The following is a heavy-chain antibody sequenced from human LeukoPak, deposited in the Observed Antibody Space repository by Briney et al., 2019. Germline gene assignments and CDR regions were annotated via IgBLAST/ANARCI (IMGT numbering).Heavy chain of an antibody. Sequence: GGSLRLSCAASGFTFSSYAMHRVRQAPGKGLDYVSAISSNGGSTYYANSMKGRFTISRDNSKNTLYLQMGSLRAEDMAVYYCARRHTRYSSSWYDYWGQGTLVTVSS. D-gene: IGHD6-13*01. CDR3: ARRHTRYSSSWYDY. V-gene: IGHV3-64*01. CDR2: ISSNGGST. J-gene: IGHJ4*02. CDR1: GFTFSSYA.